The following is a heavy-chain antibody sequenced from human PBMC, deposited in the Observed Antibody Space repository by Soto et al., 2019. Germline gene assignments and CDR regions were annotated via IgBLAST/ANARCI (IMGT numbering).Heavy chain of an antibody. CDR2: IIPIFGTA. V-gene: IGHV1-69*01. Sequence: QVQLVQSGAEVKKPGSSVKVSCKASGGTFSSYAISWVRQAPGQGLEWMGGIIPIFGTANYAQKFQGRVTITADESTSTAYMELSSLRSEDTAVYYCARRVGAYCSGGSCYSPCTECWFDPWGQGTLVTVSS. CDR3: ARRVGAYCSGGSCYSPCTECWFDP. CDR1: GGTFSSYA. J-gene: IGHJ5*02. D-gene: IGHD2-15*01.